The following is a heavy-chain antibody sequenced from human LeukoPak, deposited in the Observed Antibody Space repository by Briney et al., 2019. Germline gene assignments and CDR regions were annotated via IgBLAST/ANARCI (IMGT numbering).Heavy chain of an antibody. CDR3: ARLGYYDSSGYVTARDY. D-gene: IGHD3-22*01. CDR1: GGSINNFY. CDR2: IYSTGTT. V-gene: IGHV4-59*01. J-gene: IGHJ4*02. Sequence: SETLSLTCSVSGGSINNFYWSWVRQPPEKALQWIGYIYSTGTTNYSPSLKSRVTISIDTSNNQFSLKLNSVTSADTAVYYCARLGYYDSSGYVTARDYWGQGTLVTVSS.